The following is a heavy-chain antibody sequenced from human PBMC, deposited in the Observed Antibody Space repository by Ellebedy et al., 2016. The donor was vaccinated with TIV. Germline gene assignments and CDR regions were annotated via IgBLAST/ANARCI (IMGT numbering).Heavy chain of an antibody. CDR1: GFTFSSYA. D-gene: IGHD2-15*01. CDR2: LSGSGGST. Sequence: PGGSLRLSCAASGFTFSSYAMSWVRQAPGKGLEWVSALSGSGGSTYYADSVKGRFTISRDNSKNTLYLQMTSLRAEDTAVCYCAKDIVVVVAATLDYWGQGTLVTVSS. V-gene: IGHV3-23*01. J-gene: IGHJ4*02. CDR3: AKDIVVVVAATLDY.